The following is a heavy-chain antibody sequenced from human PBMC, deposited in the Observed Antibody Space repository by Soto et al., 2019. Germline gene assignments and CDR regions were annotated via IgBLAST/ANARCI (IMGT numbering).Heavy chain of an antibody. V-gene: IGHV3-9*01. D-gene: IGHD3-22*01. CDR3: AKDREGSSGWYGMDV. Sequence: QLGGSLRLSCAASGFIFDDYAMHWVRQVPGKGLEWVSAISWNSGTIAYADSVKGRFTISRDNAKNSLYLQMNSLRSEDTALYYCAKDREGSSGWYGMDVWGQGTTVTVSS. CDR1: GFIFDDYA. J-gene: IGHJ6*02. CDR2: ISWNSGTI.